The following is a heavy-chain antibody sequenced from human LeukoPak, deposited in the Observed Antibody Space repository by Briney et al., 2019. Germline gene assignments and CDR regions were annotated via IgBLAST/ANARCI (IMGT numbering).Heavy chain of an antibody. Sequence: PSETLSLTCTVSGGSISSGGYYWSWIRQHPGKGLEWIGYIYYSGSTYYNPSLKSRVTISVDTSRNQFSLKLSSVTAADTAVYYCAGGSDPYDAFDIWGQGTMVTVSS. CDR3: AGGSDPYDAFDI. CDR2: IYYSGST. J-gene: IGHJ3*02. V-gene: IGHV4-31*03. CDR1: GGSISSGGYY.